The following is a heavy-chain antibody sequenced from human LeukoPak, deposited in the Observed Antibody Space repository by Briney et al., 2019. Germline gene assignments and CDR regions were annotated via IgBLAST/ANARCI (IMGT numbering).Heavy chain of an antibody. J-gene: IGHJ4*02. CDR3: ARDLIHDSSGYYDRFFDY. V-gene: IGHV1-69*04. CDR2: IIPILGIA. D-gene: IGHD3-22*01. CDR1: GGTFSIYA. Sequence: SVTVSFTASGGTFSIYAISWVRQAPGQGLEWMGRIIPILGIANYAQKFQGRVTITADKSTSTAYMELSSLRSEDTAVYYCARDLIHDSSGYYDRFFDYWGQGTLVTVSS.